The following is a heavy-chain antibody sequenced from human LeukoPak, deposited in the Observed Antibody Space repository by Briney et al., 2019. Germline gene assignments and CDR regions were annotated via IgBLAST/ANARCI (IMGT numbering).Heavy chain of an antibody. CDR3: ARVPYDXWSGYYVAFDY. J-gene: IGHJ4*02. CDR2: IYTSGST. Sequence: SETLSLTCTVSGGSISSYYWSWIRQPAGKGLEWIGRIYTSGSTNYNPSLKSRVTMSVDTSKNQFSLKLSSVTAADTAVYYCARVPYDXWSGYYVAFDYWGQGTLVTVSS. D-gene: IGHD3-3*01. CDR1: GGSISSYY. V-gene: IGHV4-4*07.